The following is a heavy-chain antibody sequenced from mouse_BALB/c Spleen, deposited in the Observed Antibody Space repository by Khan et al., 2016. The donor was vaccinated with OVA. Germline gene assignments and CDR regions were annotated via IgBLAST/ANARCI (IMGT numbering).Heavy chain of an antibody. V-gene: IGHV1-77*01. D-gene: IGHD1-2*01. Sequence: LEVSGAELARPGASVKLSCKASGYTFTDYYINWVKQRTGQGLEWIGEISPVSGDTYYNEKFKGKATLTADKSSSTVYMHLSSLTAEASAVYFCARRNYFGYTFAYWGQGTLVTVSA. CDR3: ARRNYFGYTFAY. J-gene: IGHJ3*01. CDR2: ISPVSGDT. CDR1: GYTFTDYY.